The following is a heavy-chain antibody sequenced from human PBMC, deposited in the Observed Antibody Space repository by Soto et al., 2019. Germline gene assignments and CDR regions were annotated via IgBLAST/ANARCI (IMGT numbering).Heavy chain of an antibody. CDR1: GYTFTSYA. Sequence: GASVKVSCKASGYTFTSYAMRWVRQAPGQRLEWMGWINAGNGNTKYSQKFQGRVTITRDTSASTAYMELSSLRSEDTAVYYCARGSPDIVVVVAAERALDYWGQGTLVTVSS. CDR3: ARGSPDIVVVVAAERALDY. V-gene: IGHV1-3*01. CDR2: INAGNGNT. J-gene: IGHJ4*02. D-gene: IGHD2-15*01.